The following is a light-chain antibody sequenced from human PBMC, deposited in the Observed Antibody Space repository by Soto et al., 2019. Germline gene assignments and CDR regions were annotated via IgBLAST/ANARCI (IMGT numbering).Light chain of an antibody. V-gene: IGKV1-9*01. CDR1: QGISSY. J-gene: IGKJ3*01. CDR2: AAS. CDR3: QQLNSYPPRIT. Sequence: DIQLTQSPSFLSASVGDRVTITFRASQGISSYLAWYQQKPGKAPKLLIYAASTLQSGVPSRFSGSGSETDFTLTISSLQPEDFATYYCQQLNSYPPRITFGPGTKVDIK.